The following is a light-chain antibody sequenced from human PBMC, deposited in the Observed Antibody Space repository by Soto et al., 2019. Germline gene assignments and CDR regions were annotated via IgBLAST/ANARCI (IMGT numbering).Light chain of an antibody. CDR2: EAS. J-gene: IGKJ4*01. CDR3: QQVKNNLPLT. V-gene: IGKV1-9*01. Sequence: IQLTQSPSSLSASVGDRVTITCRASQDISHYVAWYQQKPGKAPKVLIYEASTLQSGVPSRFSGSGSGTDFTLTISSPQPEDFATYYCQQVKNNLPLTFGGGTKVEIK. CDR1: QDISHY.